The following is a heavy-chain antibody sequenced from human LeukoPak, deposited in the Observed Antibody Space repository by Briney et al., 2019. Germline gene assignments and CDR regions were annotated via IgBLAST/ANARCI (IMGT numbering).Heavy chain of an antibody. CDR3: AKGWGSYGGHGLDY. J-gene: IGHJ4*02. CDR2: ISGSGGST. V-gene: IGHV3-23*01. Sequence: GGSLRLSCAASGFTFSSYAMSWVRQAPGKGLEWVSAISGSGGSTYYADSVKGRFTISRDNSKNTLYLQMNSLRAEDTAVYYCAKGWGSYGGHGLDYWGQGTLVTVSS. D-gene: IGHD4-23*01. CDR1: GFTFSSYA.